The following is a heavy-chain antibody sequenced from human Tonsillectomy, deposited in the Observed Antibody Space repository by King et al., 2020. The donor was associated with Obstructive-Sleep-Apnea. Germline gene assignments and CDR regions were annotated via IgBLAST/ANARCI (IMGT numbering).Heavy chain of an antibody. CDR2: ISFDGNSE. V-gene: IGHV3-30*04. D-gene: IGHD6-13*01. Sequence: VQLVESGGGVVQPGRSLRLSCAASGFTFTNYAMHWVRQAPGKGLEWVAIISFDGNSEHYANSVKGRFTISRDNSKNTLYLQMNSLRAEDTAVYYCARDRSLSIASGGPPMEWGQGTLLAVSS. CDR3: ARDRSLSIASGGPPME. CDR1: GFTFTNYA. J-gene: IGHJ4*02.